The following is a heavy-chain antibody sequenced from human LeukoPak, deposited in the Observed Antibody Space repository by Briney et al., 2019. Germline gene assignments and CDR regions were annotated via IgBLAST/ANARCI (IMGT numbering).Heavy chain of an antibody. CDR2: IYYSGST. V-gene: IGHV4-59*01. Sequence: SETLSLTCTVSGGSISSYYWSWIRQPPGKGLEWIGYIYYSGSTNYNPSLKSRVTISVDTSKNQFSLKLSSVTAADTAVYYCARCGYSYGSRWFDPWGQGTLVTVSS. J-gene: IGHJ5*02. D-gene: IGHD5-18*01. CDR3: ARCGYSYGSRWFDP. CDR1: GGSISSYY.